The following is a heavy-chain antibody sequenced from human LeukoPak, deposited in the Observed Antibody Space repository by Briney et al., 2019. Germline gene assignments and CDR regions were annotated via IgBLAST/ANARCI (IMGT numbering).Heavy chain of an antibody. CDR3: AKAVDTANAV. CDR2: LSWNSGNI. V-gene: IGHV3-9*01. J-gene: IGHJ6*02. D-gene: IGHD5-18*01. CDR1: GFTFDDYA. Sequence: TGGSLGLSCAASGFTFDDYAMHWVRQAPGKGLEWVSGLSWNSGNIGYADSVKGRFTISRDNAKNSLYLQMNSLRAEDTALYYCAKAVDTANAVWGQGTTVTVSS.